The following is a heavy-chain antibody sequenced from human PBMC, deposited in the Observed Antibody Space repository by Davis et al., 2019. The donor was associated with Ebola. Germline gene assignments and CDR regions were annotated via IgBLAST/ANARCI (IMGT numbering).Heavy chain of an antibody. J-gene: IGHJ4*02. D-gene: IGHD1-1*01. CDR1: GGSFSGYY. CDR2: INHSGST. V-gene: IGHV4-34*01. Sequence: ESLKISCAVYGGSFSGYYWSWIRQPPGKGLEWIGEINHSGSTNYNPSLKSRVTISVDTSKNQFSLKLSSVTAADTAVYYCARGLYPWELDYWGQGTLVTVSS. CDR3: ARGLYPWELDY.